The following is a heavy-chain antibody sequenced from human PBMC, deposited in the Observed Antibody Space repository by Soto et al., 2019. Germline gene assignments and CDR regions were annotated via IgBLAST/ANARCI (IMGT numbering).Heavy chain of an antibody. Sequence: EVQLVESGGGLVQPGRSLRLSCAASGFTFDDYAMHWVRQAPGKGLEWVSGISWNTYTIDYADSVKGRFTISRDNAKNSLYLQMNSLRAEDTALYYCAKDRVRGRFGESSFDVLGQGTMVTVSS. CDR3: AKDRVRGRFGESSFDV. V-gene: IGHV3-9*01. D-gene: IGHD3-10*01. CDR2: ISWNTYTI. J-gene: IGHJ3*01. CDR1: GFTFDDYA.